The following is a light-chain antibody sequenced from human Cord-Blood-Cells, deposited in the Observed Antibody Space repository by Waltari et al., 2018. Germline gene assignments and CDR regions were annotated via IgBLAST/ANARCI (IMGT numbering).Light chain of an antibody. CDR1: RSDAVGYNS. J-gene: IGLJ3*02. CDR3: CSYAGSYTWV. V-gene: IGLV2-11*01. Sequence: QSALTQPRPVSVSPGQSVTISCTGTRSDAVGYNSVSWYKRPPGKAPKPMIYDVTKRPSGVPDRFSGSKSGNSASLTISGLQAEDEADYYCCSYAGSYTWVFGGGTKLTVL. CDR2: DVT.